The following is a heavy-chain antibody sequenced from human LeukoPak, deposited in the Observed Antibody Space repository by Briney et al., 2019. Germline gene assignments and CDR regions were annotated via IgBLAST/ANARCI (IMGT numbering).Heavy chain of an antibody. CDR1: GFTFSSYW. Sequence: GGSLRLSCAASGFTFSSYWMHWVRQAPGKGLVWVSRINSDGSRTTYADSVKGRSTISRDNAKNSLFLQLNSLRAEDTAVYYCARDPYSGTYSDYYYYYMDVWGKGTTVTVSS. CDR2: INSDGSRT. CDR3: ARDPYSGTYSDYYYYYMDV. V-gene: IGHV3-74*01. D-gene: IGHD1-26*01. J-gene: IGHJ6*03.